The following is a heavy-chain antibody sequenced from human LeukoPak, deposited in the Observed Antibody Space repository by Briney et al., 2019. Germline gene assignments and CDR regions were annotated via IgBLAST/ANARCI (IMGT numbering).Heavy chain of an antibody. CDR2: INPKSGGA. J-gene: IGHJ5*02. Sequence: GASVKVSCKASGFTFNAYNIHWVRQAPGQGLEWMGWINPKSGGANYAQKFQGRVTMTRDTSISTAYMELSRLRSDDTAVYYCARTFRGWADNWFDPWGQGTLVTVSS. CDR3: ARTFRGWADNWFDP. CDR1: GFTFNAYN. V-gene: IGHV1-2*02. D-gene: IGHD6-19*01.